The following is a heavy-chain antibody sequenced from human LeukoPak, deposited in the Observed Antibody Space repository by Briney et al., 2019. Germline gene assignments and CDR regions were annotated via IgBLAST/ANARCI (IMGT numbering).Heavy chain of an antibody. D-gene: IGHD1-1*01. J-gene: IGHJ5*02. CDR3: ARERSHNERDRGWFDP. V-gene: IGHV1-8*01. CDR2: LNPNNGNA. Sequence: ASVKVSCKASGYSFATYDIYWVRQATGQGLEWMGWLNPNNGNAGYAQKFQGRVTMTRDMSASTVYMELNSLRSDDTAIYYCARERSHNERDRGWFDPWGQGTLVTVSS. CDR1: GYSFATYD.